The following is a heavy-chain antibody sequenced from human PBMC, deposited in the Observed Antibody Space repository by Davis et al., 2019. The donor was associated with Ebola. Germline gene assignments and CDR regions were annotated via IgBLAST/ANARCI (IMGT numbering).Heavy chain of an antibody. J-gene: IGHJ6*04. D-gene: IGHD2-2*01. CDR1: GFTLANYA. CDR3: AKDRPPVPAATSLYGMDV. Sequence: AASVRVSCKASGFTLANYAMHWVRQAPGQGLEWMGIINPSGGSTSYAQKFQGRVTMTRDTSTSTVYMELSSLRSEDTAVYYCAKDRPPVPAATSLYGMDVWGKGTTVTVSS. CDR2: INPSGGST. V-gene: IGHV1-46*01.